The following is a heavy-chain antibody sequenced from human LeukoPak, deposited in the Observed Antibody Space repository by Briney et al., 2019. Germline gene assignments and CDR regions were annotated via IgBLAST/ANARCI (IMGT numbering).Heavy chain of an antibody. J-gene: IGHJ4*02. V-gene: IGHV3-23*01. Sequence: GGSLRLSCTASGFTFSTYAMTWVRQAPGKGLEWVSVISHGGDSAWYADSVKGRFTISRDNSKSTLFLQMNSLRADDTAIYYCAKGRSGWYEGLDYWGQAILVTVPS. D-gene: IGHD6-19*01. CDR3: AKGRSGWYEGLDY. CDR2: ISHGGDSA. CDR1: GFTFSTYA.